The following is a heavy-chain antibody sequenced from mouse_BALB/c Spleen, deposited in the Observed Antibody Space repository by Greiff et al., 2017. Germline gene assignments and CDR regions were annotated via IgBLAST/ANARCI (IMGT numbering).Heavy chain of an antibody. V-gene: IGHV1S56*01. CDR1: GYTFSSYY. D-gene: IGHD1-1*01. Sequence: VQLQQSGPELVKPGASVRISCKASGYTFSSYYIHWVKQRPGQGLEWMGWIYPGNVNTKYNEKFKGKATLTADKSSSTAYMQLSSLTSEDSAVYFCARGGTTDYFDNGGQGTTLTVSS. CDR2: IYPGNVNT. CDR3: ARGGTTDYFDN. J-gene: IGHJ2*01.